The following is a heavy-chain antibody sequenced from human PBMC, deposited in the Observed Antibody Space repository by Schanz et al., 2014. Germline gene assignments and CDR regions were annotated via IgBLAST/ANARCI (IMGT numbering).Heavy chain of an antibody. CDR1: GDTLSSYG. V-gene: IGHV1-2*02. J-gene: IGHJ6*02. CDR3: ASDFWSGYSHYYYGLDV. Sequence: QVQLVQSGAEVKKPGSSVTVSCKASGDTLSSYGISWVRQAPGQGLEWMGWINPDSGGTNYAQKFQGRVTMTRDMSINTAYMELSRLRSDDSAVYYCASDFWSGYSHYYYGLDVWGQGTTVTVSS. D-gene: IGHD3-3*01. CDR2: INPDSGGT.